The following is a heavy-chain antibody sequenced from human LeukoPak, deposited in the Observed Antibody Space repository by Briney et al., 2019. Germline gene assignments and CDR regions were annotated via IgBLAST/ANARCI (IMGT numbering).Heavy chain of an antibody. CDR1: GFTFSNYA. CDR2: TTGSGTGT. J-gene: IGHJ6*02. CDR3: ARVLRYFDWAPLDYYGMDV. D-gene: IGHD3-9*01. V-gene: IGHV3-23*01. Sequence: GGSLRLSCAASGFTFSNYAMTWVRQAPGKGLEWVSATTGSGTGTYYADSVKGRFTISRDNSKNTLYLQMNSLRAEDTAVYYCARVLRYFDWAPLDYYGMDVWGQGTTVTVSS.